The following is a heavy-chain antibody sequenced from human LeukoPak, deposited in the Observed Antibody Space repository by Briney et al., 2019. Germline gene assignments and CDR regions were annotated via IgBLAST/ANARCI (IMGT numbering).Heavy chain of an antibody. Sequence: GGSLRLSCAASGFTFSSYGMSWVRQAPGKGLEWVSAISGSGGSTYYADSVKGRFTISRDNSKNTLYLQMNSLRAEDTAVYYCARAGDWGYYYYMDVWGKGTTVTISS. J-gene: IGHJ6*03. CDR2: ISGSGGST. V-gene: IGHV3-23*01. CDR3: ARAGDWGYYYYMDV. D-gene: IGHD2-21*02. CDR1: GFTFSSYG.